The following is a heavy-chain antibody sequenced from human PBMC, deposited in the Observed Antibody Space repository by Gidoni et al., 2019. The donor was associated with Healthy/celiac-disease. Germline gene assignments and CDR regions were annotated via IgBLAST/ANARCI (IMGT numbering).Heavy chain of an antibody. J-gene: IGHJ5*02. CDR3: ARDPDDYGDYEGFDP. V-gene: IGHV4-34*01. Sequence: QVQLQQWGAGLLKPSETLSLTCAVYDGSFSGYYWSWIRQPPGKGLEWIGEINHSGSTNYNPTLKSRVTISVDTSKNPFSLKLSSVTAADTAVYYCARDPDDYGDYEGFDPWGQGTLVTVSS. D-gene: IGHD4-17*01. CDR1: DGSFSGYY. CDR2: INHSGST.